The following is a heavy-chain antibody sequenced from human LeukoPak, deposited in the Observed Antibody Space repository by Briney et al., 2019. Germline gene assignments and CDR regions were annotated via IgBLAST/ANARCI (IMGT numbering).Heavy chain of an antibody. V-gene: IGHV1-18*04. CDR2: ISAYNGNT. Sequence: ASVKVSCKASGYTFTGYYMHWVRQAPGQGLEWMGWISAYNGNTNYAQKLQGRVTMTTDTSTSTAYMELRSLRSDDTAVYYCARTAAMVRPDYWGQGTLVTVSS. D-gene: IGHD5-18*01. J-gene: IGHJ4*02. CDR1: GYTFTGYY. CDR3: ARTAAMVRPDY.